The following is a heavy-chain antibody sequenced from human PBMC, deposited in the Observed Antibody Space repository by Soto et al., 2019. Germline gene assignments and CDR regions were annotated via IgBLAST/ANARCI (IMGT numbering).Heavy chain of an antibody. J-gene: IGHJ4*02. V-gene: IGHV1-8*01. CDR1: GNTSTSYD. CDR2: INPNSGNI. Sequence: GASVKVSCKASGNTSTSYDINWVRQATGHGLEWMGWINPNSGNIGYARKFQGRVTMTRDTAIRTAYMEVSRLRSDDTAVYYCARGRASGSYYLLDYWGQGTLVTVSS. D-gene: IGHD3-10*01. CDR3: ARGRASGSYYLLDY.